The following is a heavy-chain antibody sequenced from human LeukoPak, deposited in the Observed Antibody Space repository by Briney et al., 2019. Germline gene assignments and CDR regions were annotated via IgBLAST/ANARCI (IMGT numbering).Heavy chain of an antibody. J-gene: IGHJ4*02. CDR3: ARDPTTVVTLPYYFDD. CDR2: INHSGNT. D-gene: IGHD4-23*01. CDR1: GGSFIGSH. V-gene: IGHV4-34*01. Sequence: SETLSLTCAVSGGSFIGSHWNWIRQPPGKGLEWXXXINHSGNTNYNPSLKSRVTISVDTSKNQFSLKLRSVTAADTAVYYCARDPTTVVTLPYYFDDWGQGTLVTVSS.